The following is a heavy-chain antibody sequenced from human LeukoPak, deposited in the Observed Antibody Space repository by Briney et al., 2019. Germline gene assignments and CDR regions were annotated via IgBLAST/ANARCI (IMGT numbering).Heavy chain of an antibody. CDR1: GFTFSSYA. D-gene: IGHD6-13*01. CDR2: ISGSGGST. CDR3: AKISSSWYSHFDY. Sequence: PGGSLRLSCAASGFTFSSYAMSWVRQAPGKGLEWVSAISGSGGSTYYADSVKGRFTISRDNSKNTLYLQMNSLRAEDTAVCYCAKISSSWYSHFDYWGQGTLVTVSS. V-gene: IGHV3-23*01. J-gene: IGHJ4*02.